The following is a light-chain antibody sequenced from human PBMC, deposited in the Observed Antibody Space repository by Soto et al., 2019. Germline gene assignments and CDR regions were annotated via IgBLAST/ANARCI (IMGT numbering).Light chain of an antibody. Sequence: QSVLTQEASVSGTVGQKVTLSYTRNNKNAGSYAVGWNQQISHGAPKTVMFGNSLSSGIPDRFSDSKSGPTASLTISGLEPEDEVYYYYSTCDYSLIPWVLGGGTKLTVL. CDR2: GNS. V-gene: IGLV1-44*01. CDR1: NKNAGSYA. CDR3: STCDYSLIPWV. J-gene: IGLJ3*02.